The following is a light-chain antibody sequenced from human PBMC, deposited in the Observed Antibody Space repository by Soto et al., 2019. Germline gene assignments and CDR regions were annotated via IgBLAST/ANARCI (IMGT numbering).Light chain of an antibody. J-gene: IGKJ1*01. Sequence: EVVMTQSPAALSVSPGERATLSCRASQSINSNLAWYQQKPGQAPRLLVYDASTMATGIPARFSGTGSGTEFTLTISSLQSEDFAVYYCQQYNTWPGWTFGQGTKVDSK. V-gene: IGKV3-15*01. CDR2: DAS. CDR1: QSINSN. CDR3: QQYNTWPGWT.